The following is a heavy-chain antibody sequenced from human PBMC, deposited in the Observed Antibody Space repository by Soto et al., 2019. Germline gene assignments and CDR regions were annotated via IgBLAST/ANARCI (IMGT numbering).Heavy chain of an antibody. J-gene: IGHJ5*02. Sequence: EVQLLESGGGLVQPGGSLRLSCAASGFTFSSYAMSWVRQAPGKGLEWVSAISGSGGSTYYADSVKGRFTISRDNSKNTLYLQMNCLRAEDTAVYYCATTYSSSWYGGFDPWGQGTLVTVSS. V-gene: IGHV3-23*01. CDR1: GFTFSSYA. D-gene: IGHD6-13*01. CDR2: ISGSGGST. CDR3: ATTYSSSWYGGFDP.